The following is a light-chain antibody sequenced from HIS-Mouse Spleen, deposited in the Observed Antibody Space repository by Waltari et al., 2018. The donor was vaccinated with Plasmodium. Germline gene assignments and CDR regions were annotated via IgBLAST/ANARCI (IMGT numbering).Light chain of an antibody. J-gene: IGLJ3*02. Sequence: SYELTQPPSVSVSPGQTARITCSGDALPKKYAYWYQQKSGQAPVLVIYEDSKRPSGSPGRFFCSSSGEMATLTISGAQVEDEADYYCYSTDSSGNHRVFGGGTKLTVL. V-gene: IGLV3-10*01. CDR3: YSTDSSGNHRV. CDR2: EDS. CDR1: ALPKKY.